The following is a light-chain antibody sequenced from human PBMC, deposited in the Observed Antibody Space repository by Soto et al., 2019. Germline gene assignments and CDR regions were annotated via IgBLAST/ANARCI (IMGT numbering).Light chain of an antibody. CDR3: QQYNNWPLT. Sequence: EIVMTQSPVTLSVSPGEGVTLSCRASQSVYSNLAWYQQKPGQAPRLLIYDASARATDIPARFSGSGSGTDFTRTVSRLQSEDFAVYYCQQYNNWPLTFGGGTKVEIK. CDR1: QSVYSN. V-gene: IGKV3-15*01. J-gene: IGKJ4*01. CDR2: DAS.